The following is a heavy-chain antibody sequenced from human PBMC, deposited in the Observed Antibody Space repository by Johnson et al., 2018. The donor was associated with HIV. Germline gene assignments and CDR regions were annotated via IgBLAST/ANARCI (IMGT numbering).Heavy chain of an antibody. CDR1: GFTFSNFD. V-gene: IGHV3-30*03. Sequence: VQLVESGGGVVQPGRSLRLSCAASGFTFSNFDIHWVRQAPGKGLEWVAGISYDGSNKYYADSVKGRFTISRDNSKNTLYLQMNSLRAEDTAVYYCATIDAFDIWGQGTMVTVSS. CDR3: ATIDAFDI. J-gene: IGHJ3*02. CDR2: ISYDGSNK.